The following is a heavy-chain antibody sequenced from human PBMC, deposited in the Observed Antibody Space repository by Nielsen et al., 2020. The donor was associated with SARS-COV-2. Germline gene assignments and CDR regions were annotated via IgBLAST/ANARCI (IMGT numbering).Heavy chain of an antibody. CDR2: ISYDRSNK. CDR1: GFTFSSYA. J-gene: IGHJ6*02. Sequence: GESLKISCAASGFTFSSYAMHWVRQAPGKGLEWVAVISYDRSNKYYADSVKGRFTISRDNSKNTLYLQMNSLRAEDTAVYYCARDSVLYGMDVWGQGTTVTVSS. V-gene: IGHV3-30*04. CDR3: ARDSVLYGMDV. D-gene: IGHD6-25*01.